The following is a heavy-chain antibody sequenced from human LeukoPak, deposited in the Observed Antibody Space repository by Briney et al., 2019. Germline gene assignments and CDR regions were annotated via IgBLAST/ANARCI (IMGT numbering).Heavy chain of an antibody. CDR1: GFTFSSYA. J-gene: IGHJ3*02. D-gene: IGHD3-22*01. CDR2: ISGSGGST. CDR3: ARVRYYYDSSGYPRQDAFDI. V-gene: IGHV3-23*01. Sequence: GGSLRLSCAASGFTFSSYAMSWVRQAPGKGLEWVSAISGSGGSTYYADSVKGRFTISRDNSKNTLYLQMNSLRAEDTAVYYCARVRYYYDSSGYPRQDAFDIWGQGTMVTVSS.